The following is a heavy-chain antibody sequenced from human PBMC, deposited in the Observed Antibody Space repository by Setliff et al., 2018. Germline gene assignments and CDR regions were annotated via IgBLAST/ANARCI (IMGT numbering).Heavy chain of an antibody. V-gene: IGHV4-59*01. D-gene: IGHD2-8*01. CDR2: IQNGATT. J-gene: IGHJ4*02. CDR1: GDSISSYY. CDR3: AREGFYCTNGVCYRPFDY. Sequence: PSETLSLTCTVSGDSISSYYWSWIRQTPGKGLEWIGYIQNGATTKYNPSLGSRISMSMDTSKNQVSLRLSSVTAADTAVYYCAREGFYCTNGVCYRPFDYWGQGTLVTVSS.